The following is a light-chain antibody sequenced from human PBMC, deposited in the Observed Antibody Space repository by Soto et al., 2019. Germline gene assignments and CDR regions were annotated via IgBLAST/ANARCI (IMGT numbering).Light chain of an antibody. Sequence: DIQMTQSPSMLSASVGDRVTIACRASQSIRRWLAWYQQKPGKALKLLIFDASTLESGVPSRFSGRGSETEFTLTISSLQPDDFATYYCQQYNSYSPATFGQGIKVDIK. CDR1: QSIRRW. CDR3: QQYNSYSPAT. CDR2: DAS. J-gene: IGKJ1*01. V-gene: IGKV1-5*01.